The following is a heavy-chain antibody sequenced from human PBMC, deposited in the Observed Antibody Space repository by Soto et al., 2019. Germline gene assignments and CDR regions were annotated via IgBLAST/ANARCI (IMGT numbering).Heavy chain of an antibody. V-gene: IGHV3-7*01. J-gene: IGHJ6*02. CDR3: ARVRGGGSYYYYYYGMDV. CDR1: GFTFSSYW. D-gene: IGHD1-26*01. CDR2: IKQEGSEK. Sequence: EVQLVESGGGLVQPGGSLRLSCAASGFTFSSYWMSWVRQAPGKGLEWVANIKQEGSEKYYVDSVKGRFTISRDNAKNSLYLQMNSLRAEDTAVYYCARVRGGGSYYYYYYGMDVWGQGTTVTVSS.